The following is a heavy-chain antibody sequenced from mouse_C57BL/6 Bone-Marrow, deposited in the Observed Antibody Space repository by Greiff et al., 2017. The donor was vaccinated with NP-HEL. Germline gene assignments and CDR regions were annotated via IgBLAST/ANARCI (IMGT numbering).Heavy chain of an antibody. D-gene: IGHD2-4*01. Sequence: QVQLQQPGAELVRPGSSVKLSCKASGYTFTSYWMHWVKQRPIQGLEWIGNIDPSDSETHYNQKFKDKATLTVDKSSSPAYMQLSSLTSEDSAVYYCARGRVYYDYDYYAMDYWGQGTSVTVSS. CDR1: GYTFTSYW. J-gene: IGHJ4*01. CDR2: IDPSDSET. V-gene: IGHV1-52*01. CDR3: ARGRVYYDYDYYAMDY.